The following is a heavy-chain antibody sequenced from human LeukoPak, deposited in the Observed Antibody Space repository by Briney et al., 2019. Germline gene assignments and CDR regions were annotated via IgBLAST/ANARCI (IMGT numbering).Heavy chain of an antibody. CDR3: ASNYYEPTPFDP. Sequence: SETQSLTCTVSGGSISSSSYYWGWIRQPPGKGLEWIGSIYYSGSTYYNPSLKSRVTISVDTSKNQFSLKLSPVTAADTAVYYCASNYYEPTPFDPWGQGTLVTVFS. CDR2: IYYSGST. V-gene: IGHV4-39*01. CDR1: GGSISSSSYY. J-gene: IGHJ5*02. D-gene: IGHD3-22*01.